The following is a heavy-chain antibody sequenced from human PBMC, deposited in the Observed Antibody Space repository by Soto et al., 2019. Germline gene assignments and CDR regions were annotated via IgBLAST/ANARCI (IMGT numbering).Heavy chain of an antibody. V-gene: IGHV5-51*01. J-gene: IGHJ6*02. CDR3: ARQEGATVLFYYGMDV. CDR2: IYPDDSDT. D-gene: IGHD1-26*01. Sequence: GESLKISGKGSGYNFTNYWIGWVRQMPGKGLEWMGIIYPDDSDTRYSPSFQGQVTISVDKSISAAYLQWGSLKASDTAMYFCARQEGATVLFYYGMDVWGQGTTVTVSS. CDR1: GYNFTNYW.